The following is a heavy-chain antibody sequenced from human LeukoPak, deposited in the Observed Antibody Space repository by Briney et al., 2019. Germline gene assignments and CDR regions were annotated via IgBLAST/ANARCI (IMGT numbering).Heavy chain of an antibody. CDR1: GGSISSYY. D-gene: IGHD6-25*01. CDR2: INTSGST. J-gene: IGHJ5*02. CDR3: AREGGDPRWLDP. V-gene: IGHV4-4*07. Sequence: SETLSLTCTVPGGSISSYYWTWIRQSAGKGLEWIGRINTSGSTDYNPSLRSRVTMSVNTSKNQFSLNLTSVTAADTAVYSCAREGGDPRWLDPWGQGTLVTVSS.